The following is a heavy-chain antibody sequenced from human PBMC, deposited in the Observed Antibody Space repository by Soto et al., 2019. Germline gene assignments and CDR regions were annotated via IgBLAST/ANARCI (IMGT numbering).Heavy chain of an antibody. CDR1: GFTFSSYG. CDR3: AKGRQSYYYYYYMDV. CDR2: ISYDGSNK. Sequence: QVQLVESGGGVVQPGRSLRLSCAASGFTFSSYGMHWVRQAPGKGLEWVAVISYDGSNKYYADSVKGRFTISRDNSKNPLYLQMNSLRAEDTAVYYCAKGRQSYYYYYYMDVWGKGTTVTVSS. V-gene: IGHV3-30*18. J-gene: IGHJ6*03.